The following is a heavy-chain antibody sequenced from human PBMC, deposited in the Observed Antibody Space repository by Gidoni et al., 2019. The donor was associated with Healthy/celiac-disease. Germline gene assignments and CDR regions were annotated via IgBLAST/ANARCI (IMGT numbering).Heavy chain of an antibody. Sequence: EVQLVESGGGLIQPGGSLRLSCSASGFPVSSNYMSWVRQAPGKGLEWVSVIYSGGSTYDADSVKGRFTISRDNSKNTLYLQMNSLRAEDTAVYYCASWPGYSSGWLFDYWGQGTLVTVSS. J-gene: IGHJ4*02. CDR3: ASWPGYSSGWLFDY. D-gene: IGHD6-19*01. V-gene: IGHV3-53*01. CDR1: GFPVSSNY. CDR2: IYSGGST.